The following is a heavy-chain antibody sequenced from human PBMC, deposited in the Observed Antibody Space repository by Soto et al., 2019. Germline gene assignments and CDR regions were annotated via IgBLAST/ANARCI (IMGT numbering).Heavy chain of an antibody. CDR2: MNPNSGNT. V-gene: IGHV1-8*01. J-gene: IGHJ6*02. Sequence: GASVKVSCKASGYTFTSYDINWVRQATGQGLEYLGWMNPNSGNTAYVQKFQGRVTITRDTSASTAYMELSSLRSEDTAVYYCARDMGYSSSSLNYYYYYGMEVWGQGTTVTVSS. CDR1: GYTFTSYD. CDR3: ARDMGYSSSSLNYYYYYGMEV. D-gene: IGHD6-13*01.